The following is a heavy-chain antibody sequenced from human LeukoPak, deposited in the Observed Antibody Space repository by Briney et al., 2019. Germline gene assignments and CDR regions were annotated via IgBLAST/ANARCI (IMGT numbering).Heavy chain of an antibody. CDR3: ARLGVPYYYYYMDV. V-gene: IGHV7-4-1*02. CDR2: INTNTGNP. D-gene: IGHD3-10*01. Sequence: ASVKVSCKASGYSFTNYDINWVRQATGQGLEWMGWINTNTGNPTYAQGFTGRFVFSLDTSVSTAYLQINSLKAEDTAVYYCARLGVPYYYYYMDVWGKGTTATVSS. J-gene: IGHJ6*03. CDR1: GYSFTNYD.